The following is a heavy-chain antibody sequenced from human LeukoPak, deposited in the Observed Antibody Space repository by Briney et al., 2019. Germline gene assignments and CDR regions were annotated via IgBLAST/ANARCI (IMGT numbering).Heavy chain of an antibody. CDR3: ESRGFGAAAGRGY. D-gene: IGHD6-13*01. J-gene: IGHJ4*02. CDR1: GFTFSSYS. V-gene: IGHV3-21*01. Sequence: GSLRLSCAASGFTFSSYSMNWVRQAPGKGLEWVSSISSRSSYIYYADSVKGRFTISRDNAKNSLYLQMNSLRAEDTAVYYCESRGFGAAAGRGYSGQGTLVTVSS. CDR2: ISSRSSYI.